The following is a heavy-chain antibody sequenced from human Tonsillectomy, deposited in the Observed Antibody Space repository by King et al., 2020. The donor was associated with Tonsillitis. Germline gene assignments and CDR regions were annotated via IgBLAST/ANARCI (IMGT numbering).Heavy chain of an antibody. D-gene: IGHD5-24*01. CDR2: ISSSSSYV. CDR1: GFTFSSYS. CDR3: ARDRVSGDGYNHIDY. V-gene: IGHV3-21*01. Sequence: VQLVESGGGLVKPGGSLRLSCAASGFTFSSYSMNWVRQAPGKGLEWVSSISSSSSYVYYADSVKGRFAISRDNAKNSLYLQMNSLRAQDTAVYYCARDRVSGDGYNHIDYWGQGTLVTVSS. J-gene: IGHJ4*02.